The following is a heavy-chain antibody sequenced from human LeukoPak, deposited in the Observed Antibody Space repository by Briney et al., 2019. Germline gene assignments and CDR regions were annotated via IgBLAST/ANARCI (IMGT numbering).Heavy chain of an antibody. CDR2: TRLDGSKK. Sequence: GGSLRLSCAASGFTFSNYAMHWVRQAPGKGLEWVAFTRLDGSKKYHADSVKGRFTISRDNTKNTLYLQMNSLRPEDTAMYYCAILGTEILPAGLGYWGQGTLVTVSS. J-gene: IGHJ4*02. CDR1: GFTFSNYA. D-gene: IGHD3-16*01. CDR3: AILGTEILPAGLGY. V-gene: IGHV3-30*02.